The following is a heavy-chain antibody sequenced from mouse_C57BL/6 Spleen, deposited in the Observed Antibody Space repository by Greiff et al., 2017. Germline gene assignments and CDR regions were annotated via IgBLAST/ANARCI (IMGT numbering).Heavy chain of an antibody. D-gene: IGHD1-1*01. Sequence: VQLQQPGAELVMPGASVKLSCKASGYTFTSYWMHWVKQRPGQGLEWIGEIDPATSYTNYTQKFKGKSTLTVDKSSSTAYMQLSSLTSEDSAIYYCARWVLRSDYWGQGTTLTVSS. CDR1: GYTFTSYW. CDR3: ARWVLRSDY. V-gene: IGHV1-69*01. J-gene: IGHJ2*01. CDR2: IDPATSYT.